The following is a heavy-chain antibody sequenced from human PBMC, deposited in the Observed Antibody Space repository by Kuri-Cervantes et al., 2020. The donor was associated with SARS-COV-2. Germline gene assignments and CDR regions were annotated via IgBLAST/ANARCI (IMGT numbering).Heavy chain of an antibody. Sequence: SETLSLTCTVSGGSIGSSSYYWGWIRQPPGKGLEWIGSIYYSGSTYYNPSLKSRVTISVDTSKNQFSLKLSSVTAADTAVYYCARHYYGSGSYYNWGSFDYWGQGTLVTVSS. CDR1: GGSIGSSSYY. J-gene: IGHJ4*02. D-gene: IGHD3-10*01. V-gene: IGHV4-39*01. CDR3: ARHYYGSGSYYNWGSFDY. CDR2: IYYSGST.